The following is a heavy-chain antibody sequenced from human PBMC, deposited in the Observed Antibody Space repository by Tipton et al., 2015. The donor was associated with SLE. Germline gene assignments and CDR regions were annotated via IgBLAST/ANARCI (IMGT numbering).Heavy chain of an antibody. CDR3: ARGLGRALWALDY. CDR1: GFTFDDYA. CDR2: ISWDGSKT. Sequence: SLRLSCAASGFTFDDYAMHWVRQAPGKSLEWVSFISWDGSKTFYADSVKGRFTISRDNAKNSLYLQMNSLRAEDTAVYYCARGLGRALWALDYWGQGTLVTVSS. J-gene: IGHJ4*02. V-gene: IGHV3-43D*04. D-gene: IGHD3-10*01.